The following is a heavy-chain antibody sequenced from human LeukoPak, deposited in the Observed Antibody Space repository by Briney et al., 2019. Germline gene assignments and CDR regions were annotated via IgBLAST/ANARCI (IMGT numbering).Heavy chain of an antibody. Sequence: SETLSLTCAVSRYSISNDYYWGWIRQPPGRGLEWIGSIYPSGTTYYNPSFKSRVAMSVDTSKNQFSLKLTSVTAADTAVYYCARGIDYQLPTRYYFDYWGQGTLVTVSS. J-gene: IGHJ4*02. D-gene: IGHD2-2*01. CDR2: IYPSGTT. CDR1: RYSISNDYY. V-gene: IGHV4-38-2*01. CDR3: ARGIDYQLPTRYYFDY.